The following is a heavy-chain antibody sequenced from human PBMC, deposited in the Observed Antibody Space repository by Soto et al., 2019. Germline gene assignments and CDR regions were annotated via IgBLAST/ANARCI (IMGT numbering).Heavy chain of an antibody. D-gene: IGHD2-15*01. CDR2: FDPEDGET. CDR3: ATPGYCSGGSCPSDAFDI. J-gene: IGHJ3*02. CDR1: GYTLTELS. V-gene: IGHV1-24*01. Sequence: ASVKVSCKVSGYTLTELSMHWVRQAPGKGLEWIGCFDPEDGETIYAQKFQGRVTMTEDTSTDTAYMELSSLRSEDTAVYYCATPGYCSGGSCPSDAFDIWGQGTMVTVSS.